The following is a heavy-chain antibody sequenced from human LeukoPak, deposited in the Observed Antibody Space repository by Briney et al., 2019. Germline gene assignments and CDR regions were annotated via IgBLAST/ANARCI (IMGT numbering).Heavy chain of an antibody. CDR2: ISNSGSTI. CDR3: ARGHRYYDSSGYYSVRVNYFDY. D-gene: IGHD3-22*01. Sequence: GGSLRLSCAASGFTFSSYSMNWVRQAPGKGLEWVSYISNSGSTIYYADSVKGRFTISRDNARNSLYLQMNTLRAEDTAVYYCARGHRYYDSSGYYSVRVNYFDYWGQGTPVTVSS. V-gene: IGHV3-48*04. J-gene: IGHJ4*02. CDR1: GFTFSSYS.